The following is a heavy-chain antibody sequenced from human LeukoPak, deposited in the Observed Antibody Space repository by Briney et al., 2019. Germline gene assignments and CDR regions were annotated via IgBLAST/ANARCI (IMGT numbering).Heavy chain of an antibody. CDR2: IHRGGNT. Sequence: GGSLRLSCAASGFTVSGNYMSWVRQAPGKGLEWLSVIHRGGNTYYADSVKGRFTISRDSSKNTVFLQMDSLRAEDTAVYYCARDPGYGLGVDYGDYWGQGTLVTVPS. CDR1: GFTVSGNY. CDR3: ARDPGYGLGVDYGDY. V-gene: IGHV3-66*01. J-gene: IGHJ4*02. D-gene: IGHD3-10*01.